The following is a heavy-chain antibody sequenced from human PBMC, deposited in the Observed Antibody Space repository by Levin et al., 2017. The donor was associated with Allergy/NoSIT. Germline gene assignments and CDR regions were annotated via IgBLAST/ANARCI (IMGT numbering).Heavy chain of an antibody. CDR2: INHSGST. CDR3: ARGILVATLHDAFDI. V-gene: IGHV4-34*01. Sequence: SQTLSLTCAVYGGSFSGYYWSWIRQPPGKGLEWIGEINHSGSTNYNPSLKSRVTISVDTSKNQFSLKLSSVTAADTAVYYCARGILVATLHDAFDIWGQGTMVTVSS. D-gene: IGHD5-12*01. J-gene: IGHJ3*02. CDR1: GGSFSGYY.